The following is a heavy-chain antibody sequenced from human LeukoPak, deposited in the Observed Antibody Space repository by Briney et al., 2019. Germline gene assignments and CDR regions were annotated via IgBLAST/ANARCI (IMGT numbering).Heavy chain of an antibody. CDR3: VRDVGAVRGEVYFDY. Sequence: GGSLRLFCAASGFTFSTLAVLGVRLSPGKGREWVSSITDSGPYILYAASVKHRFTISRDNTKNLLYLEMNSLRAEDTAMYFCVRDVGAVRGEVYFDYWGQGTLVTVSS. J-gene: IGHJ4*02. CDR2: ITDSGPYI. D-gene: IGHD3-10*01. CDR1: GFTFSTLA. V-gene: IGHV3-21*06.